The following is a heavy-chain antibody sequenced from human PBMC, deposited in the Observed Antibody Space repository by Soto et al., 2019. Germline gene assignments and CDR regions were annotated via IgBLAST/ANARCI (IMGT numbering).Heavy chain of an antibody. D-gene: IGHD4-17*01. CDR2: IYYSGST. J-gene: IGHJ6*02. Sequence: QVQLQESGPGLVKPSQTLSLTCTVSGGSISSGGYYWSWIRQHPGKGLEWIGYIYYSGSTYYTPSLKSRVTISVDTSKNQFSLKLSSVTAADTAVYYCASSAVTAPYYYYGMDVWGQGTTVTVSS. CDR3: ASSAVTAPYYYYGMDV. V-gene: IGHV4-31*03. CDR1: GGSISSGGYY.